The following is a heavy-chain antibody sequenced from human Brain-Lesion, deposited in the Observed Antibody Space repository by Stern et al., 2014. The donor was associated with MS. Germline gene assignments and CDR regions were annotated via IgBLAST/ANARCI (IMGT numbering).Heavy chain of an antibody. J-gene: IGHJ4*02. CDR1: GFSLSNAAMG. D-gene: IGHD2-15*01. V-gene: IGHV2-26*01. CDR3: ARMREYCSGGICFAGYYDS. CDR2: IFSTGAK. Sequence: QVTLRESGPVLVKPTETLTLSCSVSGFSLSNAAMGLSRLRQPQGQALECLAHIFSTGAKASRTFLSSRIIISQDTSRTQLVLSMTNMDPVDTATYYCARMREYCSGGICFAGYYDSWGQGTLVTVSS.